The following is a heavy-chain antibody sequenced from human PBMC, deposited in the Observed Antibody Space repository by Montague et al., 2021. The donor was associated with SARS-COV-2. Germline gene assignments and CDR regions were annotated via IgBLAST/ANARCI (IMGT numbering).Heavy chain of an antibody. J-gene: IGHJ6*03. CDR2: IDWEDEK. CDR3: ARMRDGSQNYRDV. V-gene: IGHV2-70*17. Sequence: PALVKPTQTVTLTCTFSGFSLSTSAMFVSWIRQSPGKALEWLARIDWEDEKFYSTSLKDRLTISKDTSKNQVVLTLANVRPVDTATYFCARMRDGSQNYRDVWGNETTVTVSS. CDR1: GFSLSTSAMF.